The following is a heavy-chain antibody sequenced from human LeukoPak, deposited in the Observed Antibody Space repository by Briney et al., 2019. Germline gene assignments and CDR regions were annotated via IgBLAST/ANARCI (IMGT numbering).Heavy chain of an antibody. Sequence: GGPLRLSCAASGFTFSRYWMSWVRQAPGKGLEWVANIKQDGSEKYYVDSVKGRFTISRDNAKNSLYLQMNSLRAEDMALYYCAKSTVVTSVGAFDIWGQGTMVTVSA. V-gene: IGHV3-7*03. CDR2: IKQDGSEK. CDR1: GFTFSRYW. D-gene: IGHD4-23*01. J-gene: IGHJ3*02. CDR3: AKSTVVTSVGAFDI.